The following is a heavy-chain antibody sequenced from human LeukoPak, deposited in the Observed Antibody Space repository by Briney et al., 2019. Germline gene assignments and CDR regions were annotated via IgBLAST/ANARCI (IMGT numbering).Heavy chain of an antibody. V-gene: IGHV1-3*01. J-gene: IGHJ4*02. CDR1: GYTFTSYA. D-gene: IGHD6-6*01. Sequence: GASVKVSCEASGYTFTSYAMHWVRQAPGQRLEWMGWINAGNGNTKYSQKFQGRVTITRDTSASTAYMELSSLRSEDTAVYYCARGARYSSSSGLDYWGQGTLVTVSS. CDR3: ARGARYSSSSGLDY. CDR2: INAGNGNT.